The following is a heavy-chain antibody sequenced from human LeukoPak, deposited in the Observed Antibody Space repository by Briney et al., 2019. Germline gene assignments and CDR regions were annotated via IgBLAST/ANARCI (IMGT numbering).Heavy chain of an antibody. V-gene: IGHV3-23*01. CDR1: GFTFSSYA. CDR2: ISGSGAGT. J-gene: IGHJ4*02. D-gene: IGHD6-13*01. CDR3: ATKTSSWSFDY. Sequence: GGSLRLSCAASGFTFSSYAMSWVRQAPGKGLEWVSAISGSGAGTYYADSVKGRFTISRDNSKNTLYLQMHSLRAEDTAVYYCATKTSSWSFDYWGEGTLGTVSS.